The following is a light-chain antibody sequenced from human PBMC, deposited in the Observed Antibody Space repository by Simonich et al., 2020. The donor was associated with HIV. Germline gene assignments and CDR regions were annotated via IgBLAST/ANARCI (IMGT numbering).Light chain of an antibody. CDR1: QSLVHTDGNTY. CDR3: MQGTHWPPIT. CDR2: KVS. Sequence: DVVLTQSPLSLPVTLGQPASISGRSSQSLVHTDGNTYLNWFLKRPGQSPRRLIYKVSDRDSGVPDRFSGSGSGTDFTLKISRVEAEDVGVYYCMQGTHWPPITFGQGTRLEIK. J-gene: IGKJ5*01. V-gene: IGKV2-30*02.